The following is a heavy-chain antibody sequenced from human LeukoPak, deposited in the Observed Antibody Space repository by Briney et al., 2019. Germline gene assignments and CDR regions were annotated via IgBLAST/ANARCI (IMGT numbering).Heavy chain of an antibody. CDR2: ISGSGGST. Sequence: GGSLRLSCAASGFTFSSYAMSWVRQAPGKGLGWVSAISGSGGSTYYADSVKGRFTISRDNSKNTLYLQMNSLRAEDTAVYYCANSNSGSYYHWGQGTLVTVSS. CDR3: ANSNSGSYYH. J-gene: IGHJ4*02. CDR1: GFTFSSYA. D-gene: IGHD1-26*01. V-gene: IGHV3-23*01.